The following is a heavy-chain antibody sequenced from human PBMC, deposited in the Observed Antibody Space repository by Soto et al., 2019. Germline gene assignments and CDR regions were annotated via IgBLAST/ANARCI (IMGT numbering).Heavy chain of an antibody. CDR2: IYYSGST. V-gene: IGHV4-59*01. CDR3: ARGGGGSYFPLYYFDY. D-gene: IGHD1-26*01. J-gene: IGHJ4*02. Sequence: SETLSLTCTVSGGSISSYYWSWIRQPPGKGLEWIGYIYYSGSTNYNPSLKSRVTISVDTSKNQFSLKLSSVTAADTAVYYCARGGGGSYFPLYYFDYWGQGTLVTVSS. CDR1: GGSISSYY.